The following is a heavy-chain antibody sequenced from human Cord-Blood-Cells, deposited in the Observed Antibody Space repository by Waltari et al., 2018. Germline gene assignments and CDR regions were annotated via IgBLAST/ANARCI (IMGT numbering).Heavy chain of an antibody. CDR3: ARLSRDFWSGYPDY. D-gene: IGHD3-3*01. CDR1: GGSISSSSYY. CDR2: SYYSGST. V-gene: IGHV4-39*01. J-gene: IGHJ4*02. Sequence: QLQLQESGPGLVKPSETLSLTCPVSGGSISSSSYYWGWIRLAPGKGLEWIGSSYYSGSTYYNPSLKSRVTISVDTSKNQFSLKLSSVTAADTAVYYCARLSRDFWSGYPDYWGQGTLVTVSS.